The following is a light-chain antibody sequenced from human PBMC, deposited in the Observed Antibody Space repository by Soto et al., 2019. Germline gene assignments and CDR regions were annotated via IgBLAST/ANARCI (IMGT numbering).Light chain of an antibody. Sequence: QSALTQPPSASGSPGQSVTISCTGTSSDVGGYNYVSWYQQHPGKAPKLMIYEVSKRPSGVPDRFSGSKSGNTASLTVSGLQAEDEAGYHCSSYAGSNNLVFGGGTKLTVL. CDR1: SSDVGGYNY. J-gene: IGLJ2*01. CDR2: EVS. CDR3: SSYAGSNNLV. V-gene: IGLV2-8*01.